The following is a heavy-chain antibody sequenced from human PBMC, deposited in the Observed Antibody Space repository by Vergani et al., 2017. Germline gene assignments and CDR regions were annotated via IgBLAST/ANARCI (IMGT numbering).Heavy chain of an antibody. CDR1: GFTFSSYA. V-gene: IGHV3-64D*06. Sequence: EVQLVESGGGLVQPGGSLRLSCSASGFTFSSYAMHWVRQAPGKGLEYVSAISSNGGSTYYADSVKGRFTISRDNSKNTLYLQMSSLRAEDTAVYYCVKADTSMITFGGVIAPDAFDIWGQGTMVTGSS. J-gene: IGHJ3*02. CDR2: ISSNGGST. D-gene: IGHD3-16*02. CDR3: VKADTSMITFGGVIAPDAFDI.